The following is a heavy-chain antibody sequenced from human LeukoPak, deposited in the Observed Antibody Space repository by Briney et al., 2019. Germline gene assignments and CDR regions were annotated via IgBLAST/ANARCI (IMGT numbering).Heavy chain of an antibody. V-gene: IGHV4-39*01. CDR3: ARPGPYCGGDCYSWGLGF. D-gene: IGHD2-21*01. CDR2: MYYSGGT. CDR1: GGSISSNSYY. J-gene: IGHJ4*02. Sequence: SETLSLTCTVSGGSISSNSYYWGWIRQPPGKGLEGIGRMYYSGGTYYNPSLKSRVTISVGTSKTQSSLKLSSVTAADPAVYYCARPGPYCGGDCYSWGLGFWGQGTLVTVSS.